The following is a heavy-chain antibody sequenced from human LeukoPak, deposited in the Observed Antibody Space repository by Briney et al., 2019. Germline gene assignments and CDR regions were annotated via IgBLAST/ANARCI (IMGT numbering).Heavy chain of an antibody. D-gene: IGHD3-10*01. J-gene: IGHJ4*02. Sequence: LSCXXXXXTFSXXWMSWVRQAPGKGLEWVGRSKSKTDGGTTDYAAPVKRRFTISRDDSKNTLYLQMNSLKTEDTAVYYCTTDRFPVLLWSRAFDYWGQGTLVTVSS. CDR2: SKSKTDGGTT. V-gene: IGHV3-15*01. CDR3: TTDRFPVLLWSRAFDY. CDR1: XXTFSXXW.